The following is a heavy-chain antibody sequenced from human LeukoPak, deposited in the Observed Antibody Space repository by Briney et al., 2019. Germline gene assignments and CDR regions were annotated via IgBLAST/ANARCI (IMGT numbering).Heavy chain of an antibody. V-gene: IGHV4-39*01. Sequence: SETLSLTCTVSGGSISSSSYYWGWIHQPPGKGLEWIGSIYYSGSTYYNPSLKSRVTISVDTSKNQFSLKLSSVTAADTAVYYCARRGPLWFGGIYYYYMDVWGKGTTVTVSS. CDR2: IYYSGST. J-gene: IGHJ6*03. CDR1: GGSISSSSYY. CDR3: ARRGPLWFGGIYYYYMDV. D-gene: IGHD3-10*01.